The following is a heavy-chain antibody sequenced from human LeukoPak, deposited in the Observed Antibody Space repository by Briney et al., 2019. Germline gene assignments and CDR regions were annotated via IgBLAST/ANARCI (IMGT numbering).Heavy chain of an antibody. CDR3: ARHGQQQLENWFDP. D-gene: IGHD6-13*01. J-gene: IGHJ5*02. V-gene: IGHV5-51*01. CDR2: IYPGDSDT. Sequence: GESLKISCQVSGYRFTSYWIAWVRQMSGKGLEWMGIIYPGDSDTRYSPSFQGQVTISADKSTSTAYLQWSSLKASDTAMYYCARHGQQQLENWFDPWGQGTLVTVSS. CDR1: GYRFTSYW.